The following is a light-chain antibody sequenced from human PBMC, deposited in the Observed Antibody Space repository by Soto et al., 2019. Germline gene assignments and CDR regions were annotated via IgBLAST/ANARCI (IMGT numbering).Light chain of an antibody. Sequence: QSVLAQPPSASAPPGQRVTISCSGGSSNIGDNPVNWYQHLPGAAPTLLIYNNNQRPSGVPDRFSGSKSGASASLAISGLRSEDEADYYCSTWDDTLDAYVFGTGTKV. V-gene: IGLV1-44*01. CDR3: STWDDTLDAYV. J-gene: IGLJ1*01. CDR1: SSNIGDNP. CDR2: NNN.